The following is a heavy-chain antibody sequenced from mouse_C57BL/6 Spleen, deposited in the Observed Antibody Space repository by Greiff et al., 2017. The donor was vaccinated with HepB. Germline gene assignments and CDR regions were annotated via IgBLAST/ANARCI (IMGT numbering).Heavy chain of an antibody. CDR3: ARLGGYDVRFDY. V-gene: IGHV1-80*01. CDR1: GYAFSSYW. Sequence: VQLQESGAELVKPGASVKISCKASGYAFSSYWMNWVKQRPGKGLEWIGQIYPGDGDTNYNGKFKGKATLTTDKSSRTAYMQLSSLTSGDSAVYFCARLGGYDVRFDYWGQGTTLTVSA. D-gene: IGHD2-2*01. J-gene: IGHJ2*01. CDR2: IYPGDGDT.